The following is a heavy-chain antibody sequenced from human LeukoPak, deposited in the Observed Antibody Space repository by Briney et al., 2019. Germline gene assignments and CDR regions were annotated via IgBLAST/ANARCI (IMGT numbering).Heavy chain of an antibody. V-gene: IGHV3-53*01. J-gene: IGHJ4*02. CDR3: AKDIFGDYGGLDY. CDR2: IYSGGST. Sequence: GGSLRLSCAASGFTVSSNYVSWVRQAPGKGLEWVSVIYSGGSTYYADSVKGRFTISRDNSKNTMYLQINSLRAEDTAVYYCAKDIFGDYGGLDYWGQGALVTVPS. D-gene: IGHD4-17*01. CDR1: GFTVSSNY.